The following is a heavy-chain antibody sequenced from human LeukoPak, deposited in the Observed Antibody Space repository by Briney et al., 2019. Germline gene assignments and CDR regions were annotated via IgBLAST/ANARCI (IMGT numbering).Heavy chain of an antibody. J-gene: IGHJ3*02. D-gene: IGHD3-16*02. V-gene: IGHV4-59*01. Sequence: KASETLSLTCSVSGGSISSYYWSWIRQPPGKGLEWIGYIYSTGSTNYNPSLKSRVTISVDTSKNQFSLKLTSVTAADTAVYYCARDNRYTGNYLDAFDIWGQGTLVTVSP. CDR3: ARDNRYTGNYLDAFDI. CDR2: IYSTGST. CDR1: GGSISSYY.